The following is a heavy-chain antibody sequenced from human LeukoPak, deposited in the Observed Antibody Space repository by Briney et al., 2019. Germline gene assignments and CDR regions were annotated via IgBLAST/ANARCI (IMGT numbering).Heavy chain of an antibody. Sequence: ASVKVSCKASGYTFTRHGISWVRQAPGQGLEWMGWISAYNGDTKYAQNFQGRVTITTDTSTTTAYMELRSLRFDDTAVYYCARDPSNTSSNYPYFDYWGQGTLVTVSS. V-gene: IGHV1-18*01. CDR2: ISAYNGDT. J-gene: IGHJ4*02. CDR3: ARDPSNTSSNYPYFDY. CDR1: GYTFTRHG. D-gene: IGHD2-2*01.